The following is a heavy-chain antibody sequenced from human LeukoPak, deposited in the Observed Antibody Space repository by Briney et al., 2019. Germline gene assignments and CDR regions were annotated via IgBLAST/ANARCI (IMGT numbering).Heavy chain of an antibody. Sequence: SETLSLTCTVSGGSISSGDYYWSWIRQPPGKGLEWIGYIYYSGSTYYNPSLKSRVTISVDASKNQFSLKLSSVTAADTAVYYCARDSTFGRFDYWGQGTLVTVSS. V-gene: IGHV4-30-4*01. CDR3: ARDSTFGRFDY. CDR1: GGSISSGDYY. D-gene: IGHD3-10*01. CDR2: IYYSGST. J-gene: IGHJ4*02.